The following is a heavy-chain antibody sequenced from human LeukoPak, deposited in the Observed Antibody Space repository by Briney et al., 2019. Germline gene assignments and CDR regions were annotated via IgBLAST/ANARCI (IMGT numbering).Heavy chain of an antibody. V-gene: IGHV3-48*04. CDR2: IRSDSSTI. J-gene: IGHJ4*02. D-gene: IGHD5-18*01. Sequence: GGSLRLSCAASGFTFSSYSMNWVRQAPGKGLEWVSYIRSDSSTIYYADSVKGRFTISRDNAKNSLYLQMNSLRTEDTAVYYCTSRGFSYGLTIDYWGQGTLVTVSS. CDR3: TSRGFSYGLTIDY. CDR1: GFTFSSYS.